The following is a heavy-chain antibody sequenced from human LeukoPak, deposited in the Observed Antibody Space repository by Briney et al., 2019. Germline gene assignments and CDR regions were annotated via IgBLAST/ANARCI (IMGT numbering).Heavy chain of an antibody. CDR2: IYSGGST. D-gene: IGHD3-10*01. Sequence: GGSLRLSCAASGFTVGSNYMSWVRQAPGKGLEWVSVIYSGGSTYYADSAMGRLTVSSNNSKNALYLLMNSLRGEDTAVYYCAGRTRLVRGVHYMDVWGKGTTVTVSS. CDR3: AGRTRLVRGVHYMDV. V-gene: IGHV3-53*01. J-gene: IGHJ6*03. CDR1: GFTVGSNY.